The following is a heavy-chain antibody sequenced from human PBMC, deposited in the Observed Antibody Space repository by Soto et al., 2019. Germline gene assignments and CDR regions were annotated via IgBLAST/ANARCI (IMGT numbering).Heavy chain of an antibody. CDR2: INTYNGNT. J-gene: IGHJ6*02. D-gene: IGHD3-16*01. CDR3: AMVDVYVTPSPQDV. CDR1: GYSFTRYG. V-gene: IGHV1-18*01. Sequence: QVQLVQTRAEVKNPGASVKVSCKASGYSFTRYGIAWARQAPGQGLEWMGWINTYNGNTTYAQKLQGRVTLTTDTSTSTAYMELTSLKSNDTAIYYCAMVDVYVTPSPQDVWGQGTTVIVSS.